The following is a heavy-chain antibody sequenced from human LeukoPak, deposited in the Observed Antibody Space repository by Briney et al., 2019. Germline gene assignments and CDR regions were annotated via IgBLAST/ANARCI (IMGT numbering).Heavy chain of an antibody. V-gene: IGHV3-21*01. J-gene: IGHJ5*02. CDR2: ISGSGNST. CDR3: ARDKNRAPYYYDSSGYYYNWFDP. CDR1: GFTFDDYA. D-gene: IGHD3-22*01. Sequence: PGGSLRLSCAASGFTFDDYAMSWVRQAPGKGLEWVSAISGSGNSTYYADSVKGRFTISRDNAKNSLYLQMNSLRAEDTAVYYCARDKNRAPYYYDSSGYYYNWFDPWGQGTLVTVSS.